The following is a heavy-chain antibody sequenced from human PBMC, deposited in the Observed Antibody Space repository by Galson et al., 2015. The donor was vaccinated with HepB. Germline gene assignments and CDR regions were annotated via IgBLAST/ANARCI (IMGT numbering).Heavy chain of an antibody. J-gene: IGHJ6*02. Sequence: SLRLSCAASGFTFSSYAMHWVRQAPGKGLEWVAVISYDGSNKYYAGSVKGRFTISRDNSKNTLYLQMNSLRAEDTAVYYCARDRGDGNYYNSSGYYRYYYYGMDVWGQGTTVTVSS. CDR3: ARDRGDGNYYNSSGYYRYYYYGMDV. CDR2: ISYDGSNK. CDR1: GFTFSSYA. D-gene: IGHD3-22*01. V-gene: IGHV3-30*04.